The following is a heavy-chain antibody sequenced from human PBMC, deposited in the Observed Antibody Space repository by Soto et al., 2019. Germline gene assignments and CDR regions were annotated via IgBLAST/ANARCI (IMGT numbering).Heavy chain of an antibody. J-gene: IGHJ6*02. Sequence: GGSLRLSCAASGFTLSNAWMSWVRQAPGKGLEWVGRIKSKTDGGTTDYAAPVKGRFTISRDDSKNTLYLQMNSLKTEDTAVYYCTTDPTPTPYGDYDYYYYGMDVWGQGTTVTVSS. CDR2: IKSKTDGGTT. CDR3: TTDPTPTPYGDYDYYYYGMDV. D-gene: IGHD4-17*01. V-gene: IGHV3-15*01. CDR1: GFTLSNAW.